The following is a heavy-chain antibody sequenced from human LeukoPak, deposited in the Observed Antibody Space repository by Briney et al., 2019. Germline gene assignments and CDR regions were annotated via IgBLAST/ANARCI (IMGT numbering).Heavy chain of an antibody. CDR3: AKVWWELRPAFDI. CDR2: INWNSGST. CDR1: GFTFDDYG. V-gene: IGHV3-20*04. D-gene: IGHD1-26*01. Sequence: SGGSLRLSCATSGFTFDDYGMSWVRQAPGKVLEWVSDINWNSGSTGYADSVKGRFTISRDNSKNTLYLQMNSLRADDTAVYYCAKVWWELRPAFDIWGQGTMVTVS. J-gene: IGHJ3*02.